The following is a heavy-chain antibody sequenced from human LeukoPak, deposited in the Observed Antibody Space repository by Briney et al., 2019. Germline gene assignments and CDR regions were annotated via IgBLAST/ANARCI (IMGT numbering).Heavy chain of an antibody. J-gene: IGHJ4*02. CDR1: GYTFTSYD. D-gene: IGHD6-19*01. CDR3: ARGRIAVAAYFDY. CDR2: MNPNSGNT. V-gene: IGHV1-8*03. Sequence: ASVKVSCKASGYTFTSYDINWVRQATGQGLEWMGWMNPNSGNTGYAQKFQGRVTITRNTSISTAYMELSSLRSEDTAVYYCARGRIAVAAYFDYWGQGTLVTVSS.